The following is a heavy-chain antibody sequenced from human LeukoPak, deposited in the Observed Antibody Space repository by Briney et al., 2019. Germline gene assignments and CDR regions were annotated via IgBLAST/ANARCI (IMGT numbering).Heavy chain of an antibody. D-gene: IGHD5-12*01. V-gene: IGHV3-23*01. J-gene: IGHJ4*02. CDR1: GFTLRSYD. CDR2: TSGSGVNS. CDR3: AKEYSGYDFDY. Sequence: GGSLRLSCAASGFTLRSYDMSWVRQAPGKGLEWVAATSGSGVNSYCADSVRGRFTISRDNSQNTLYLQMDSLRAEDTALYYCAKEYSGYDFDYWGQGTLVTVSS.